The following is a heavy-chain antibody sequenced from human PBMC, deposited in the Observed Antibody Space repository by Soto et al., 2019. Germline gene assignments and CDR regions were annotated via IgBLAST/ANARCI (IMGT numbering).Heavy chain of an antibody. Sequence: SETLSLTCTVSGGSISSYYWSWIRQPPGKGLEWIGEINHSGSTNYNPPLKSRVTISVDTSKNQFSLKLNSVTAADTAVYYCARDLWGYCGTDCYPLDVWGQGTTVTVSS. V-gene: IGHV4-34*01. CDR1: GGSISSYY. J-gene: IGHJ6*02. CDR2: INHSGST. D-gene: IGHD2-21*02. CDR3: ARDLWGYCGTDCYPLDV.